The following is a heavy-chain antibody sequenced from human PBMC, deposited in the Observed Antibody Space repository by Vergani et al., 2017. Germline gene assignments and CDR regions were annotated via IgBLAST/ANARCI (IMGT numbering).Heavy chain of an antibody. CDR3: AKDPRLKEDYYYYYMDV. J-gene: IGHJ6*03. CDR1: GFTFDDYA. Sequence: EVQLVESGGGLVQPGRSLRLSCAASGFTFDDYAMHWVRQAPGKGLEWVSAISGSGGSTYYADSVKGRFTISRDNSKNTLYLYMNSLRADDTAVYYCAKDPRLKEDYYYYYMDVWGKGTTVTVSS. CDR2: ISGSGGST. V-gene: IGHV3-23*04.